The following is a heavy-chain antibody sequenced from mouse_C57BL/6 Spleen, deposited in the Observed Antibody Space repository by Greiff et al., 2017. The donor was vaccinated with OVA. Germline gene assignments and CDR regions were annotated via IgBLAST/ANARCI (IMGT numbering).Heavy chain of an antibody. CDR2: IWSGGST. CDR3: ASYYGSSLSYWYFDV. D-gene: IGHD1-1*01. J-gene: IGHJ1*03. CDR1: GFSLTSYG. V-gene: IGHV2-2*01. Sequence: QVQLQQSGPGLVQPSQSLSITCTVSGFSLTSYGVHWVRQSPGKGLEWLGVIWSGGSTDYNAAFISRLSISKDNSKSQVFFKMNSLQADDTAIYYCASYYGSSLSYWYFDVWGTGTTVTVSS.